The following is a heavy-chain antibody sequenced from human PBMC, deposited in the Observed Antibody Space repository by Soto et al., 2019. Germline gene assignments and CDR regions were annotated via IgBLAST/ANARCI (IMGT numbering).Heavy chain of an antibody. CDR2: IWYDGSNK. Sequence: QVQLVESGGGVVRPGRSLRLSCAASGFTFSNYGMHWVRQAPGKGLEWVAAIWYDGSNKYYADSVKGRFTISRDISKNTLYLQMNSLRAEDTAVYYCAREQIAAAGTAYFDYWGQGTLVTVSS. V-gene: IGHV3-33*01. D-gene: IGHD6-13*01. CDR3: AREQIAAAGTAYFDY. CDR1: GFTFSNYG. J-gene: IGHJ4*02.